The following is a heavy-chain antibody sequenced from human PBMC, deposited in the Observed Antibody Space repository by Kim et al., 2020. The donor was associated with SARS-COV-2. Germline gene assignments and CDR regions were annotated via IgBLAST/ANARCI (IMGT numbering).Heavy chain of an antibody. D-gene: IGHD6-19*01. Sequence: GGSLRLSCAASGFTFSSYGMHWVRQAPGKGLEWVAVISYDGSNKYYADSVKGRFTISRDNSKNTLYLQMNSLRAEDTAVYYCAKDTGPRGAGTMDFDYWGQGTLVTVSS. V-gene: IGHV3-30*18. CDR1: GFTFSSYG. CDR3: AKDTGPRGAGTMDFDY. CDR2: ISYDGSNK. J-gene: IGHJ4*02.